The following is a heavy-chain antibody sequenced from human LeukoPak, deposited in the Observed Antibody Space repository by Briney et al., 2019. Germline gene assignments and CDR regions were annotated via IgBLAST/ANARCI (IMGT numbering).Heavy chain of an antibody. Sequence: SETLSLTCAVYGGSFSGYYWSWIRQPPGKGLEWIGEINHSGSTNYNPSLKSRVTISVDTSKNQFSLKLSSVTAADTAVYYCARDIAAAGLGYWGQGTLVTVSS. CDR2: INHSGST. CDR1: GGSFSGYY. D-gene: IGHD6-13*01. J-gene: IGHJ4*02. CDR3: ARDIAAAGLGY. V-gene: IGHV4-34*01.